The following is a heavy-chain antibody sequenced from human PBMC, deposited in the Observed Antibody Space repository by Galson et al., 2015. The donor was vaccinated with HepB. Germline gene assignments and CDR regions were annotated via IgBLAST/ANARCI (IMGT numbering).Heavy chain of an antibody. CDR3: AREEADCGGDCFLY. Sequence: SLRLSCAASGFSFSNYEFNWVRQAPGKGLEWLSYISSSGSLIYYADSVKGRFIVSRDNSKNSLYLQMTSLRAEDTAVYYCAREEADCGGDCFLYWGQGTLVTVSS. CDR1: GFSFSNYE. V-gene: IGHV3-48*03. D-gene: IGHD2-21*02. CDR2: ISSSGSLI. J-gene: IGHJ4*02.